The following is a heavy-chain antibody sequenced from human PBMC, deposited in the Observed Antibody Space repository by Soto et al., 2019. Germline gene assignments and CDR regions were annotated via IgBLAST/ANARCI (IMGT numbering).Heavy chain of an antibody. J-gene: IGHJ3*02. Sequence: SETLSLTCTVSGGSISSYYWSWIRQPPGKGLEWIGYIYYSGSTNYNPSLKSRVTISVDTSKNQFSLKLSSVTAADTAVYYCARTIPAHDAFDIWGQGTMVTVS. CDR1: GGSISSYY. CDR3: ARTIPAHDAFDI. D-gene: IGHD3-10*01. CDR2: IYYSGST. V-gene: IGHV4-59*01.